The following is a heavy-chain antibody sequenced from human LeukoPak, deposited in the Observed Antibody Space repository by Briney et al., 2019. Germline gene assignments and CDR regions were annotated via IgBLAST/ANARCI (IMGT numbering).Heavy chain of an antibody. V-gene: IGHV3-11*01. CDR3: ARVGTNLLTPYGLDV. Sequence: SGGSLRLSCAASGFTFSDYHMSWIRQASGKGLEWVSYISSSGGTISYADSVKGRFTISRDNAKKSLYLQMNSLRAEDTAVYYCARVGTNLLTPYGLDVWGQGTTVTVSS. CDR2: ISSSGGTI. J-gene: IGHJ6*02. CDR1: GFTFSDYH. D-gene: IGHD3-9*01.